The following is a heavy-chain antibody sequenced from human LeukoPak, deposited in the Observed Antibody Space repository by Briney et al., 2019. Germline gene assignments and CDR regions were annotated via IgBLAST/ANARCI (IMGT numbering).Heavy chain of an antibody. CDR1: GFTFSNYA. J-gene: IGHJ5*02. CDR3: ARDRAATEHWVEFDL. Sequence: PGGSLRLSCAASGFTFSNYALSWVRQAPGKGLVWVSLISDSGETFYIDSVKGRFTISRDDSKNTMYLQMNRLRVEDTAVYFCARDRAATEHWVEFDLWGQGTLVTVSS. V-gene: IGHV3-66*03. D-gene: IGHD3-3*02. CDR2: ISDSGET.